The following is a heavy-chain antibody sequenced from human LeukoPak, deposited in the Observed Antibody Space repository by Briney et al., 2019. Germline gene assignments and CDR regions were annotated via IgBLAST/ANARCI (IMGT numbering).Heavy chain of an antibody. CDR1: GGSISSYY. CDR3: ACPKPRRGYSYGWVRGVFDY. V-gene: IGHV4-59*12. CDR2: IYYSGST. J-gene: IGHJ4*02. D-gene: IGHD5-18*01. Sequence: PSETLSLTCTVSGGSISSYYWSWIRQPPGKGLEWIGYIYYSGSTNYNPSLKSRVTISVDTAKNQFSLKLSSVTAADTAVYYCACPKPRRGYSYGWVRGVFDYWGQGTLVTVSS.